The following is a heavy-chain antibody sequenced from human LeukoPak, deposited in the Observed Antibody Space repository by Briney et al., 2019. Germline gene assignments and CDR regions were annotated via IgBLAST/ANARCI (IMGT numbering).Heavy chain of an antibody. CDR2: ISSSGSTI. CDR1: GFTFSDYY. Sequence: PGGSLRLSSAASGFTFSDYYMSWIRQAPGKGLEWVSYISSSGSTIYYADSVKGRFTISRDNAKNSLYLQMNSLRAEDTAVYYCARDHTYYDYVWGSLYWGQGTLVTVSS. D-gene: IGHD3-16*01. V-gene: IGHV3-11*01. CDR3: ARDHTYYDYVWGSLY. J-gene: IGHJ4*02.